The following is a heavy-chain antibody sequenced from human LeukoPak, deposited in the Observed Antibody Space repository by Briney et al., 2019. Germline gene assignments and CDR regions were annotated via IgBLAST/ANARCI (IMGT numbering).Heavy chain of an antibody. J-gene: IGHJ3*02. CDR1: GYSISSVYY. V-gene: IGHV4-38-2*02. Sequence: SETRSLTCAVSGYSISSVYYWGWIRQPPGKGLEWIRSIYHSGSTYYNPSLKSRVTISVDTSKNQFSLKLSSVTAADTAVYYCAREGLDSPRVDAFDIWGQGTMVTVSS. CDR3: AREGLDSPRVDAFDI. D-gene: IGHD2-2*03. CDR2: IYHSGST.